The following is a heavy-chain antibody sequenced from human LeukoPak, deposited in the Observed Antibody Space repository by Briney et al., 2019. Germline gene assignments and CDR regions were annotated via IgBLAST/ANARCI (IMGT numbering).Heavy chain of an antibody. CDR3: ARPYCDTTTCYSYFDF. Sequence: GESLKICCKGSGSTFSNYWIGLVRQMPGKGLGLMGLIYPGDSETRYSPSFQGHVTFSADKSINTAYLQWSSLKASDTAIYYCARPYCDTTTCYSYFDFWGQGTLVSVSS. CDR1: GSTFSNYW. D-gene: IGHD2-2*01. V-gene: IGHV5-51*01. CDR2: IYPGDSET. J-gene: IGHJ4*02.